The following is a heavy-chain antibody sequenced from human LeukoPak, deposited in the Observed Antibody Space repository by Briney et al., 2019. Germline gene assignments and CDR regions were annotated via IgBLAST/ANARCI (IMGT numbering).Heavy chain of an antibody. CDR1: GFTFTSYA. J-gene: IGHJ4*02. CDR3: ARDYGSSLDY. D-gene: IGHD6-6*01. V-gene: IGHV3-23*01. Sequence: GRSLRLSCAASGFTFTSYAMSWVRQAPGKGLDWVSTITYGGGSTYYADSVKGRFTISRDNSKNTLYPQMNSLRAEDTAVYYCARDYGSSLDYWGQGTLVTVSS. CDR2: ITYGGGST.